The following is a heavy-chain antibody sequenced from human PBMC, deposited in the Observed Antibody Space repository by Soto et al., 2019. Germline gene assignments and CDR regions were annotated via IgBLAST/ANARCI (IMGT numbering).Heavy chain of an antibody. V-gene: IGHV1-8*01. CDR1: GYTFTSYD. CDR3: ARVGYYDFWSGYRAPDYYYYGMDV. Sequence: GASVKVSCKASGYTFTSYDINWVRQATGQGLEWMGWMNPNSGNTGYAKKFQGRVTMTRNTSISTAYMELSSLRSEDTAVYYCARVGYYDFWSGYRAPDYYYYGMDVWGQGTTVTVSS. D-gene: IGHD3-3*01. J-gene: IGHJ6*02. CDR2: MNPNSGNT.